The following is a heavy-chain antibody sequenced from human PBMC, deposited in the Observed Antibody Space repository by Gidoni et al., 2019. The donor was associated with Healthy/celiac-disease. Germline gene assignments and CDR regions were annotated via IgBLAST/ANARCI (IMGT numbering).Heavy chain of an antibody. Sequence: GFTFSSYGMHWVRQAPGKGLEWVAVISYDGSNKYYADSVKGRFTISRDNSKNTLYLQMNSLRAEDTAVYYCAKLLGYCSSTSGSSDAFDIWGQGTMVTVSS. CDR2: ISYDGSNK. CDR1: GFTFSSYG. D-gene: IGHD2-2*01. J-gene: IGHJ3*02. V-gene: IGHV3-30*18. CDR3: AKLLGYCSSTSGSSDAFDI.